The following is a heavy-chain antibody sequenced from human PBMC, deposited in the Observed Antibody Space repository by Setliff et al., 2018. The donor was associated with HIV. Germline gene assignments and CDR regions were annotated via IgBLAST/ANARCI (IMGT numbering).Heavy chain of an antibody. J-gene: IGHJ6*03. CDR1: GDTFKGYA. D-gene: IGHD1-26*01. CDR3: ASPRSAGTYQGAFYYFLHV. CDR2: FLAVLRKP. Sequence: SVKVSCKASGDTFKGYAFTWVRQAPGQGLEWMGDFLAVLRKPTHAERFQDRLTITADESTSTAYMELRDLRPEDTAVYFCASPRSAGTYQGAFYYFLHVWGKGTSVTVSS. V-gene: IGHV1-69*13.